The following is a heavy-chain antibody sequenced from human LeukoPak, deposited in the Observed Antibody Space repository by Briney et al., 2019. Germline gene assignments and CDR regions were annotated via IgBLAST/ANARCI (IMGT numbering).Heavy chain of an antibody. CDR3: AKGGYSSSWTFDY. Sequence: PGGSLRLSCAASGFTFSTCWMSWVRQAPGKGLEWVAVISYDGSNKYYADSVKGRFTISRDNSKNTLYLQMNSLRAEDTAVYYCAKGGYSSSWTFDYWGQGTLVTVSS. D-gene: IGHD6-6*01. J-gene: IGHJ4*02. CDR2: ISYDGSNK. CDR1: GFTFSTCW. V-gene: IGHV3-30*18.